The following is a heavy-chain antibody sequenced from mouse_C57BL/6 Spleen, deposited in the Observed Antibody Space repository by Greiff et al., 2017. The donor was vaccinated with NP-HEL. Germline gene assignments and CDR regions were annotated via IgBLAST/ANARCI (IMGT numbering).Heavy chain of an antibody. CDR2: IRSKSNNYAT. CDR3: VRHDGYDDYYAMDY. J-gene: IGHJ4*01. Sequence: GGGLVQPKGSLKLSCAASGFSFNTYAMNWVRQAPGKGLEWVARIRSKSNNYATYYADSVKDRFTISRDDSESMLYLQMNNLKTEDTAMYYCVRHDGYDDYYAMDYWGQGTSVTVSS. CDR1: GFSFNTYA. V-gene: IGHV10-1*01. D-gene: IGHD2-2*01.